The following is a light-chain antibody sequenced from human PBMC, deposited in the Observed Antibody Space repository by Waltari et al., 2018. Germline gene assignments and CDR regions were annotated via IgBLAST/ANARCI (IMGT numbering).Light chain of an antibody. CDR3: QQYFFTPYT. CDR1: QCISNS. J-gene: IGKJ2*01. CDR2: VAS. V-gene: IGKV1-NL1*01. Sequence: DIQMTQCPSSLSASVGGRVTLTCRASQCISNSLAWYQQKPGKAPKLLLSVASRLQSGVPSRFTGSGSGTDYTLTISSLQPEDFATYYCQQYFFTPYTFGQGTKVEI.